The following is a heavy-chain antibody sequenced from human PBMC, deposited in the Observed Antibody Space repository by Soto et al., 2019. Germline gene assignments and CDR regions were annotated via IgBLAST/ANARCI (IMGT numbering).Heavy chain of an antibody. CDR1: GGSISSDDCY. CDR2: IYYSGST. Sequence: QVQLQESGPGLVKPSQTLSLTCTVSGGSISSDDCYWGWIRQHPGKGLEWIGYIYYSGSTYYNPSLKSRVSISVDTSKNQISLMLNSVTAADTAVYYCARVRSRADAGDYWGQGTLVTVSS. CDR3: ARVRSRADAGDY. V-gene: IGHV4-31*03. J-gene: IGHJ4*02.